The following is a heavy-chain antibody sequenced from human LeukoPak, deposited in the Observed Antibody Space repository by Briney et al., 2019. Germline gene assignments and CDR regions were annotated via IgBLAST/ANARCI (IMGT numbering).Heavy chain of an antibody. Sequence: SENLSLTCTVSGGSISSYYWSWIRQPPGKGLEWIGYIYYSGSTNYNPSLKSRVTISVDTSKNQFSLKLSSVTAADTAVYYCARYIVGAFDYWGQGTLVTVSS. D-gene: IGHD1-26*01. J-gene: IGHJ4*02. CDR1: GGSISSYY. CDR2: IYYSGST. V-gene: IGHV4-59*01. CDR3: ARYIVGAFDY.